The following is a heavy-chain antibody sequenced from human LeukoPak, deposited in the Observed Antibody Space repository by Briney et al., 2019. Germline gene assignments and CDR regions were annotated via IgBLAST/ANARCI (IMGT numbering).Heavy chain of an antibody. D-gene: IGHD2-15*01. Sequence: PSETLSLTCTVSGGSISTYYWSWIRQPPGKGLEWIGYTYYSGSTDSNPSLKSRVTISVDTSKNQISLKLSSVTAADTAVYYCARTYCRGGSCHFDYWGQGTLVTVSS. CDR3: ARTYCRGGSCHFDY. J-gene: IGHJ4*02. CDR1: GGSISTYY. V-gene: IGHV4-59*08. CDR2: TYYSGST.